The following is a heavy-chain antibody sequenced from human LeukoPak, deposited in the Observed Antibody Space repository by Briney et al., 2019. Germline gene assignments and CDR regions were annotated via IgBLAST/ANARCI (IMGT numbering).Heavy chain of an antibody. V-gene: IGHV1-2*02. CDR2: INPNNGDT. D-gene: IGHD3-10*01. Sequence: GASVKVSCKASGYTFSVFWIHWVRLTPRQGLEWMGWINPNNGDTNFAQKFQGRVTMTRDTSISTVYMELGSLNSDDTAVYFCTRGVLLQGRGAFDIWGQGTMVTVSS. CDR1: GYTFSVFW. CDR3: TRGVLLQGRGAFDI. J-gene: IGHJ3*02.